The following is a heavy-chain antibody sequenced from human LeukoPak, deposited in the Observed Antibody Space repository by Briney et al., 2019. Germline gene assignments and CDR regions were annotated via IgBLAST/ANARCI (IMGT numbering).Heavy chain of an antibody. CDR2: TYQRSKWYN. J-gene: IGHJ4*02. V-gene: IGHV6-1*01. Sequence: SQTLSLTCAISEDSVSINSAAWNWIRQSPSRGLEWLGRTYQRSKWYNDYAVSVKSRITINLDISKNQFSLQLNSVTPEDTAVYYCARSPSPYSSGWYFDYWGQGTLVTVSS. CDR3: ARSPSPYSSGWYFDY. D-gene: IGHD6-19*01. CDR1: EDSVSINSAA.